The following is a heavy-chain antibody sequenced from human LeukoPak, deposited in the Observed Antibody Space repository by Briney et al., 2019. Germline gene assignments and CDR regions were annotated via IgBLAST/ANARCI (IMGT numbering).Heavy chain of an antibody. CDR3: ASYSYGYSPSSPFDY. J-gene: IGHJ4*02. Sequence: PGRSLRLSCAASGFTFSSYAMHWVRQDPGKGLEWVAVISYDGSNKYYADSVKGRFTISRDNSKNTLYLQMNSLRAEDTAVYYCASYSYGYSPSSPFDYWGQGTLVTVSS. D-gene: IGHD5-18*01. CDR2: ISYDGSNK. V-gene: IGHV3-30-3*01. CDR1: GFTFSSYA.